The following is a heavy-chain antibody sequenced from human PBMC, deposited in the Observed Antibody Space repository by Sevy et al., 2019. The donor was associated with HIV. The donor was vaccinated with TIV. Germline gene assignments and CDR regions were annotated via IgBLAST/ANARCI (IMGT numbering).Heavy chain of an antibody. CDR2: IQYDGSNK. Sequence: GGSLRLSCVASGFSFSSYGMHWVRQAPGKGLEWMSYIQYDGSNKEYADSVKGRFTISRDNSKNTLYLQMNSLRVEDTAVFYCGKEGGGEGGDHWGQGTLVTVSS. J-gene: IGHJ4*02. CDR1: GFSFSSYG. V-gene: IGHV3-30*02. D-gene: IGHD2-21*01. CDR3: GKEGGGEGGDH.